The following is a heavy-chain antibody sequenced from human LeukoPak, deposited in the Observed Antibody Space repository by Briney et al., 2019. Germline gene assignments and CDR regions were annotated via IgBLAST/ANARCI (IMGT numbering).Heavy chain of an antibody. Sequence: GGSLRLSCTASGFTFSSYSMNWVRQAPGKGLEWVSSISSSSTYIYYADSVKGRFTISRDNAKNSLYLQMNSLRAEDTAVYYCARDPLGSSYFDYWGQGTLVTVSS. CDR1: GFTFSSYS. CDR3: ARDPLGSSYFDY. CDR2: ISSSSTYI. D-gene: IGHD6-13*01. J-gene: IGHJ4*02. V-gene: IGHV3-21*01.